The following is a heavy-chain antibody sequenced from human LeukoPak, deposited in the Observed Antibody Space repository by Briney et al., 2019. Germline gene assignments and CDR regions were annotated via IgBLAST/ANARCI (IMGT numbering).Heavy chain of an antibody. CDR2: IYYSGST. D-gene: IGHD7-27*01. CDR3: ARGIILLGPPYFDY. Sequence: TSETLSLTCTVSGGSISSYCWSWIRQPPGKGLECIGYIYYSGSTNYNPSLKSRVTISVDTSENQFSLKLSSVTAADTAVYYCARGIILLGPPYFDYWGQGTLVTVSS. J-gene: IGHJ4*02. CDR1: GGSISSYC. V-gene: IGHV4-59*01.